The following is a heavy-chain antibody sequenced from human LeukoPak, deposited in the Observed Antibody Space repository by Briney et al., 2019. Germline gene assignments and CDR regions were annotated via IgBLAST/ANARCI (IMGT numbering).Heavy chain of an antibody. J-gene: IGHJ4*02. Sequence: GASVKVSCKASGGTFSSYAISWVRQAPGQGLEWMGGIIPIFGTANYAQKFQGRVTITADESTSTVYMKLSSLRSEDTAVYYCARDMGSSADYWGQGTLVTVSS. CDR2: IIPIFGTA. V-gene: IGHV1-69*13. CDR3: ARDMGSSADY. D-gene: IGHD6-6*01. CDR1: GGTFSSYA.